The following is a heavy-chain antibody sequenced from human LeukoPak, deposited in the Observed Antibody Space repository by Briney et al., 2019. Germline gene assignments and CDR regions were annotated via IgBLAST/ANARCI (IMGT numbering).Heavy chain of an antibody. CDR2: ISGSGGST. D-gene: IGHD3-22*01. Sequence: GGSLRLSCAASEFSVGSNYMTWVRQAPGKGLEWVSAISGSGGSTYYADSVKGRFTISRDNSKNTLYLQMNSLRAEDTAVYHCAKEIYYDSTGPQYWGQGTLVTVSS. J-gene: IGHJ4*02. CDR3: AKEIYYDSTGPQY. CDR1: EFSVGSNY. V-gene: IGHV3-23*01.